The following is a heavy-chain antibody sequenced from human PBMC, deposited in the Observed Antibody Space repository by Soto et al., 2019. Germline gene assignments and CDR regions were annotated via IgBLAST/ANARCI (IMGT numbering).Heavy chain of an antibody. V-gene: IGHV1-46*01. CDR2: INPSGGST. J-gene: IGHJ6*04. D-gene: IGHD2-2*01. CDR1: GYTFTRYY. Sequence: ASVKVSCKASGYTFTRYYMHWVRQAPGQGLEWMGIINPSGGSTSYAQKFQGRVTMTRDTSTSTVYMELSSLRSEDTAVYYCARAIIGVVPEPIGYYCGLEVWGKGPRVTFSS. CDR3: ARAIIGVVPEPIGYYCGLEV.